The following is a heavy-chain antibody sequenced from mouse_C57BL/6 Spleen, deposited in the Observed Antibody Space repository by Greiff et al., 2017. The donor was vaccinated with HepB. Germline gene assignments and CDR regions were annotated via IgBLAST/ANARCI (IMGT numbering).Heavy chain of an antibody. CDR3: ARPDGYYRLYAMDY. V-gene: IGHV5-17*01. D-gene: IGHD2-3*01. J-gene: IGHJ4*01. CDR2: ISSGSSTI. CDR1: GFTFSDYG. Sequence: EVQVVESGGGLVKPGGSLKLSCAASGFTFSDYGMHWVRQAPEKGLEWVAYISSGSSTIYYADTVKGRFTISRDNAKNTLFLQMTSLRSEDTAMYYCARPDGYYRLYAMDYWGQGTSVTVSS.